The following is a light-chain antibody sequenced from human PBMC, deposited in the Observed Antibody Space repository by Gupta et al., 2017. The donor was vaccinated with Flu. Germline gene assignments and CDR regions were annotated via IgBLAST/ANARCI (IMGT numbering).Light chain of an antibody. V-gene: IGKV1-9*01. CDR3: QQHKCYPPLT. J-gene: IGKJ5*01. CDR2: AAS. Sequence: IQLTQSPSFLSASVGDRVTITCRASQVISSYLDWYQQKAGSAQKLLIYAASTWQRGVASRFSGSGCGTELALTITSRQLEDFASYYCQQHKCYPPLTFGQGTRLEIK. CDR1: QVISSY.